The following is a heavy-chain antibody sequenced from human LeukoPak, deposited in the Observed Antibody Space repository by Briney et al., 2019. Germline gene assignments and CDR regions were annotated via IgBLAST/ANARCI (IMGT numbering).Heavy chain of an antibody. CDR1: GGSINSRHW. Sequence: ASGTLSLTCVVSGGSINSRHWWSWVRQPPGKGLELIGEIYRSGNSNYNPSPKSRVIMSVDRSENQFSLRLSSVTAADTAVYYCAAMKVTTRTLNWFDPWGQGILVTVSS. CDR2: IYRSGNS. J-gene: IGHJ5*02. V-gene: IGHV4-4*02. CDR3: AAMKVTTRTLNWFDP. D-gene: IGHD4-17*01.